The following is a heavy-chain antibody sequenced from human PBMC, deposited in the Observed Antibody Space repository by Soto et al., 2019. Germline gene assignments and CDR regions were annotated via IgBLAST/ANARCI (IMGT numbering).Heavy chain of an antibody. CDR1: GYTLTELS. CDR3: ATEYCTNGVCFNWFDP. V-gene: IGHV1-24*01. CDR2: FDPEDGET. J-gene: IGHJ5*02. D-gene: IGHD2-8*01. Sequence: ASVKVSCKVSGYTLTELSMHWVRQAPGKGLEWMGGFDPEDGETIYAQKFQGRVTMTEDTSTDTAYMELSSLRSEDTAVYYCATEYCTNGVCFNWFDPWGQGTLVTVSS.